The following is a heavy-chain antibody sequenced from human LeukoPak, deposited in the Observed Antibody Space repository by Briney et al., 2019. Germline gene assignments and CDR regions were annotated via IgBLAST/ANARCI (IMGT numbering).Heavy chain of an antibody. J-gene: IGHJ4*02. D-gene: IGHD5-24*01. V-gene: IGHV3-7*03. CDR1: GFTFNYYW. CDR3: ARDKAMAY. CDR2: IKQDGSEK. Sequence: GGSLRLSCAASGFTFNYYWMSWVRQAPGKGLEWLANIKQDGSEKYCVDSVKGRFTISRDSAKNSLYLQMNSLRDEDTAVYYCARDKAMAYWGQGTLVTVSS.